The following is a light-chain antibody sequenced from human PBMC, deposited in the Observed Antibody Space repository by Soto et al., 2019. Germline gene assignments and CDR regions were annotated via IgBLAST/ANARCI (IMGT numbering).Light chain of an antibody. CDR2: KAS. CDR3: KQYNSYWT. J-gene: IGKJ1*01. CDR1: QSISSW. V-gene: IGKV1-5*03. Sequence: DIQMTQSPSTLSASVGDRVIITCRASQSISSWLAWYPQRPGKAPKLLIYKASSLESGVPSRFSGSGSGTEFTLTISSLQPDDSATYYCKQYNSYWTFGQGTKVEIK.